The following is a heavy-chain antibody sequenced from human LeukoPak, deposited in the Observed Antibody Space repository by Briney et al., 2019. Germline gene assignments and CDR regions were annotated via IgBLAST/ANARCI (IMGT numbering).Heavy chain of an antibody. J-gene: IGHJ6*03. CDR1: GFTFDDYA. CDR3: AKDSASSSSYMDV. V-gene: IGHV3-9*03. D-gene: IGHD6-13*01. CDR2: ISWNSGSI. Sequence: GGSLRLSCAASGFTFDDYAMHWVRQAPGKGLEWVSGISWNSGSICYADSVKGRFTISRDNAKNSLYLQMNSLRAEDMALYYCAKDSASSSSYMDVWGKGTTVTVSS.